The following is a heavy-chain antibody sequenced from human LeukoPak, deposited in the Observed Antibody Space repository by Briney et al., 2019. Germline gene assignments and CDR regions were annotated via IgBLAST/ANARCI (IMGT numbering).Heavy chain of an antibody. CDR1: GASVSNYY. V-gene: IGHV4-59*08. CDR3: ARHHDGGPKLRLDF. D-gene: IGHD2-15*01. J-gene: IGHJ4*02. CDR2: FHYSGST. Sequence: PSETLSLTCRVSGASVSNYYWSWIRQSPGKGLEWVGFFHYSGSTNYNPSLNSRVTTSIDTSMNQLSLTLVSVTAADTAVYFCARHHDGGPKLRLDFWGLGVLVTVSS.